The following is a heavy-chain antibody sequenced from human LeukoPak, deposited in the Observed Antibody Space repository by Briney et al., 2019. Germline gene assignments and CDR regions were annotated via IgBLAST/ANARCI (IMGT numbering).Heavy chain of an antibody. CDR1: GYTFTGYY. Sequence: ASVKVSCKASGYTFTGYYMNWVRQAPGQGLEWMGWINSDSGFTKYAQKFQGRVTMTRDTSITTVYMDLTRLTSDDTAVYYCARNFDMEGFDPWGQGTLVTVSS. CDR3: ARNFDMEGFDP. J-gene: IGHJ5*02. D-gene: IGHD3-9*01. CDR2: INSDSGFT. V-gene: IGHV1-2*02.